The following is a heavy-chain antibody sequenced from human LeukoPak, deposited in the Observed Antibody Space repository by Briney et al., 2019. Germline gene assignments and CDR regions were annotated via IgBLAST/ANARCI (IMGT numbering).Heavy chain of an antibody. V-gene: IGHV4-34*01. CDR1: GGSISTYY. D-gene: IGHD2-2*01. CDR2: INHSGST. Sequence: SETLSLTCNVSGGSISTYYWSWIRQPPGKGLEWIGEINHSGSTNYNPSLKSRVTISVDTSKNQFSLKLSSVTAADTAVYYCARGGYCSSTSCYPGVVSYYYYGMDVWGQGTTVTVSS. CDR3: ARGGYCSSTSCYPGVVSYYYYGMDV. J-gene: IGHJ6*02.